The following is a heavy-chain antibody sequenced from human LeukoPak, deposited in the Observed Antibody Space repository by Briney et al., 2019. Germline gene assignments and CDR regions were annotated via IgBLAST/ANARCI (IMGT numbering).Heavy chain of an antibody. CDR2: IYTSGST. Sequence: PSETLSLTCTVSGGSISSYYWSWIRQPAGKGLEWIGRIYTSGSTNYNPSLKSRVTMSVDTSKNQFSLKLSSVTAAGTAVYYCAQRGSCSGGSCYEIWGQGTMVTVSS. D-gene: IGHD2-15*01. CDR3: AQRGSCSGGSCYEI. CDR1: GGSISSYY. J-gene: IGHJ3*02. V-gene: IGHV4-4*07.